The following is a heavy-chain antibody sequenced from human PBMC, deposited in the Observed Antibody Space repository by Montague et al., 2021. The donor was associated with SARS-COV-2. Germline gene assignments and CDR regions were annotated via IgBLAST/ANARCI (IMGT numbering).Heavy chain of an antibody. J-gene: IGHJ6*02. CDR1: GGSVNSDNYY. CDR3: ARDTEVEIRTYSYYKMDV. Sequence: TLSLTCTVSGGSVNSDNYYRSWIRQPAGKSLEWMGRISTSGNTNYNPSLKSRLSISVDTSKNQFSLNLRSVTAADTAVYYCARDTEVEIRTYSYYKMDVWGLGTTVTVSS. CDR2: ISTSGNT. V-gene: IGHV4-61*02. D-gene: IGHD2-21*01.